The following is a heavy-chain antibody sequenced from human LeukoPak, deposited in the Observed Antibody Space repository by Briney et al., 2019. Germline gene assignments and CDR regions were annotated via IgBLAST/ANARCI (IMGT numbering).Heavy chain of an antibody. Sequence: GGSLRLSCVVSGFTLNDHALHWVRQAPGKGLEWTSLISGDGDSTYYADSVKGRFTISRDNSKNSLYLQMSSLRAEDTALYYCTKGVRSGTYYNCFDPWGQGTLVTVSS. V-gene: IGHV3-43*02. CDR3: TKGVRSGTYYNCFDP. CDR1: GFTLNDHA. J-gene: IGHJ5*01. CDR2: ISGDGDST. D-gene: IGHD1-26*01.